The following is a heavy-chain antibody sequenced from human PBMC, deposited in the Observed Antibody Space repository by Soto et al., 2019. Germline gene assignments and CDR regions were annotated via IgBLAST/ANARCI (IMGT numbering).Heavy chain of an antibody. Sequence: GESLKISCKGSGYTFTSYWIAWVRQMPGKGLEWMGLIYPGDSDTRYSPSIQGQVTISADKSISTAYLQWSSLKASDTAIYYCARGLAQQVAFDYWGQGTRVTVS. J-gene: IGHJ4*02. CDR1: GYTFTSYW. CDR2: IYPGDSDT. D-gene: IGHD6-13*01. CDR3: ARGLAQQVAFDY. V-gene: IGHV5-51*01.